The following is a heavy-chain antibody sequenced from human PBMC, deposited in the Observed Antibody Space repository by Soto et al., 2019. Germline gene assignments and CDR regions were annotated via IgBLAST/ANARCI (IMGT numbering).Heavy chain of an antibody. V-gene: IGHV4-38-2*01. Sequence: SETLFLTCAVSLYSISSGYYWGWIRQPPVKGLEWIGSIYHSGNIYYNPSLKSRVTLSVDTSKNQFSLRVSHVTAADTAVYYCARAIRGFSQGFGYWGQGTPVTVSS. J-gene: IGHJ4*02. CDR2: IYHSGNI. D-gene: IGHD5-18*01. CDR3: ARAIRGFSQGFGY. CDR1: LYSISSGYY.